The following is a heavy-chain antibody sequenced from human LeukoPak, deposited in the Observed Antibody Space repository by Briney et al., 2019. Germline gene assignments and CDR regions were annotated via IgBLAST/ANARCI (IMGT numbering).Heavy chain of an antibody. CDR3: AMRYCSGTRCPFDF. V-gene: IGHV4-34*08. CDR1: GGTFSGYY. CDR2: INESGST. D-gene: IGHD2-2*01. J-gene: IGHJ4*02. Sequence: SETLSLTCAVYGGTFSGYYWSWIRQPPGKGLEWIGEINESGSTNNNPSLTSRVTISVDTSKNQFSLKLSSVIAADTAVYYCAMRYCSGTRCPFDFWGQGTLVTVSS.